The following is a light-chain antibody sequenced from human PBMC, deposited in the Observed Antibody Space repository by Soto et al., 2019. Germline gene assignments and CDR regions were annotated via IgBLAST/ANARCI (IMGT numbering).Light chain of an antibody. V-gene: IGKV3-11*01. CDR1: QNIRNF. CDR2: GPS. J-gene: IGKJ5*01. CDR3: QQHFNGPIT. Sequence: EIVLTQSPATMSLSPVSRANLSCRDSQNIRNFLAWYQQKPGQAPRLLMYGPSVRATGVPARFSGSGTGTDFTLTNTSLEPEDFAVYYCQQHFNGPITFGQGTRLEIK.